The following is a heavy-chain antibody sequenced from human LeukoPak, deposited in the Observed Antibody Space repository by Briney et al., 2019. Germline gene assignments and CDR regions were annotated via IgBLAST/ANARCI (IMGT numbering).Heavy chain of an antibody. CDR2: SRNRANSHTT. CDR1: GFSLSDQF. D-gene: IGHD3-16*01. Sequence: GGSLRLSCAAFGFSLSDQFMDWVRQAPGKGLEWIGRSRNRANSHTTEYAASVKGRFTISRDDSGNLMYLQMNSLKIEDTAVYFCTRDGGNSGNTAFDIWGQGTEVTVSS. CDR3: TRDGGNSGNTAFDI. V-gene: IGHV3-72*01. J-gene: IGHJ3*02.